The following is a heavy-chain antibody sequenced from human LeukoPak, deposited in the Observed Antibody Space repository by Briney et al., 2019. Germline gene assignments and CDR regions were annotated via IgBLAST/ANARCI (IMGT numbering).Heavy chain of an antibody. CDR2: ISSSGSTI. CDR1: GFTFSDYY. D-gene: IGHD3-3*01. CDR3: ARAYYDFWSGYYTGIY. J-gene: IGHJ4*02. Sequence: GGSLRLSCAASGFTFSDYYMSWIRQAPGKGLEWVSYISSSGSTIYYADSVKGRFTISRDNAKNSLYLQMNSLRAEDTAVYYCARAYYDFWSGYYTGIYWGQGTLVTVSS. V-gene: IGHV3-11*04.